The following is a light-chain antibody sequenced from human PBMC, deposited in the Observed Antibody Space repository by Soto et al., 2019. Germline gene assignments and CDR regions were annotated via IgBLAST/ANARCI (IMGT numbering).Light chain of an antibody. CDR3: HQYVNSPWT. CDR1: LTVSGNY. CDR2: RAS. Sequence: EIVLTQSPGTLFLSPGERATLSCRASLTVSGNYLAWFQQKPGQAPRLLIYRASSRATGIPDRFSGSGSGTHFTLTISRLEPEDFALYYCHQYVNSPWTLGQGTKLEIK. J-gene: IGKJ1*01. V-gene: IGKV3-20*01.